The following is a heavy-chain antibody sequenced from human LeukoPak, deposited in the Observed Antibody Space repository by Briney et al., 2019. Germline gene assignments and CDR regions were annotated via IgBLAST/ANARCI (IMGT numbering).Heavy chain of an antibody. J-gene: IGHJ4*02. Sequence: SETLSLTCTVSGGSISSTNYYWGWIRQPPGKGLEWIGYIYYSGSTNYNPSLKSRVTISVDTSKNQFSLKLSSVTAADTAVYYCAREDYGKFDYWGQGTLVTVSS. CDR3: AREDYGKFDY. CDR2: IYYSGST. V-gene: IGHV4-61*05. CDR1: GGSISSTNYY. D-gene: IGHD4-17*01.